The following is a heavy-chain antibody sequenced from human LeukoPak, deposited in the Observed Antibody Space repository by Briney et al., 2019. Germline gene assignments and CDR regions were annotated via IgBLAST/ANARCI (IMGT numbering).Heavy chain of an antibody. CDR3: AYSRGLWFGIDY. Sequence: PSETLSLTCTVSGGSISSSSYYWGWIRQPPGKGLEWIESIYYSGSTYYNPSLKSRVTISVDTSKNQFSLKLSSVTAADTAVYYCAYSRGLWFGIDYWGQGTLVTVSS. V-gene: IGHV4-39*01. CDR1: GGSISSSSYY. CDR2: IYYSGST. D-gene: IGHD3-10*01. J-gene: IGHJ4*02.